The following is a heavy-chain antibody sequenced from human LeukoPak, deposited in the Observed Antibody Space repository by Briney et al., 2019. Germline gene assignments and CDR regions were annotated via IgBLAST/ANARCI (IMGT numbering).Heavy chain of an antibody. J-gene: IGHJ4*02. V-gene: IGHV4-30-4*08. CDR3: ASQGIAVAGRDY. D-gene: IGHD6-19*01. CDR2: IYYSGST. CDR1: GGSISSGDYY. Sequence: PLETLSLTCTVSGGSISSGDYYWSWIRQPPGKGLEWIGYIYYSGSTYYNPSPKSRVTISVDTSKNQFSLKLSSVTAADTAVYYCASQGIAVAGRDYWGQGTLVTVSS.